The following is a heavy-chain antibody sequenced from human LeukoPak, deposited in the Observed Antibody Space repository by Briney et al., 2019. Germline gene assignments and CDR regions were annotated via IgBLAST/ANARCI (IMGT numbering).Heavy chain of an antibody. Sequence: SETLSLTCTVSGGSISSGSYYWSWIRQPAGKGLEWIGRIYTNGSTNYNPSLKSRVTISVDTSKNQFSLKLSSVTAADTAVYYCAREPITMVRGVIRYGMDVWGQGTTVTVSS. CDR1: GGSISSGSYY. CDR3: AREPITMVRGVIRYGMDV. V-gene: IGHV4-61*02. CDR2: IYTNGST. J-gene: IGHJ6*02. D-gene: IGHD3-10*01.